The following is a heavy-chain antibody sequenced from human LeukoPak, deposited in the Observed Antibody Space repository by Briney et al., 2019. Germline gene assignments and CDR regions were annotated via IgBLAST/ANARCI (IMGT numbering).Heavy chain of an antibody. V-gene: IGHV3-7*01. D-gene: IGHD3-10*01. Sequence: TGGSLRLSCAASGFTFSSYWISWVRQAPGKGLEWVANIKQDGSEKYYVDSVKGRFTISRDNAKNSLYLQMNSLRAEDTAVYYCARDLGILWFGELSLDYWGQGTLVTVSS. J-gene: IGHJ4*02. CDR3: ARDLGILWFGELSLDY. CDR2: IKQDGSEK. CDR1: GFTFSSYW.